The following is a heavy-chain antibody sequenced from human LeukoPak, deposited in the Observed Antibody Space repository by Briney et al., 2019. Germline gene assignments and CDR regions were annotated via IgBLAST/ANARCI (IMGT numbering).Heavy chain of an antibody. D-gene: IGHD1-26*01. CDR2: ISFHGTNK. V-gene: IGHV3-30*04. J-gene: IGHJ4*02. CDR1: GFTFSGSA. CDR3: ARDQASGSRRGDCDY. Sequence: GGSLRLSCAASGFTFSGSAMHWVRQAPGKGLEWVAVISFHGTNKFYADSVKGRFTISRDNSRNTLYLQMNSLRPDDTALYYCARDQASGSRRGDCDYWGQGTLVTVSS.